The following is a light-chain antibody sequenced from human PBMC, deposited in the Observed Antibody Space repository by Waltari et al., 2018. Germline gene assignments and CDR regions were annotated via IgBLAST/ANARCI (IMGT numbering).Light chain of an antibody. CDR3: SSYITSSTL. V-gene: IGLV2-14*01. Sequence: QSALTQPASVSGSSGQSITISCTGTSSDVGYNYVSWYQQFPGKAPKLVIYDVSHRPSGVSNRFSGSKSGTTASLTISGLQAEDEADYLCSSYITSSTLFGGGTKLTVL. CDR1: SSDVGYNY. CDR2: DVS. J-gene: IGLJ2*01.